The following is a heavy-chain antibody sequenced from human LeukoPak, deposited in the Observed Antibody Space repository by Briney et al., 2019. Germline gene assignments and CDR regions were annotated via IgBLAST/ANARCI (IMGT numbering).Heavy chain of an antibody. Sequence: PSETLSLTCTVSGGSISYSNYYWGWIRQPPGKGLEWIGSILYSGSTYYNPSLKSRVTISVDKSKNQFSLKLSSVTAADTAVYYCARVNGDYAFKYYFDYWGQGTLVTVSS. V-gene: IGHV4-39*07. CDR2: ILYSGST. J-gene: IGHJ4*02. CDR3: ARVNGDYAFKYYFDY. D-gene: IGHD4-17*01. CDR1: GGSISYSNYY.